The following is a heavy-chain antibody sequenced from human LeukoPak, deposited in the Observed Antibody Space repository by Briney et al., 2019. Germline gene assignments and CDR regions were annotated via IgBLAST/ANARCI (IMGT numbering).Heavy chain of an antibody. V-gene: IGHV4-59*01. J-gene: IGHJ4*02. D-gene: IGHD3-3*01. CDR2: IYYSGST. Sequence: SETLSLTCAVYGGSFSGYYWSWIRQPPGKGLEWIGYIYYSGSTNYNPSLKSRVTISVDTSKNQFSLKLSSVTAADTAVYYCARARGDYDFWSGYYGFDYWGQGTLVTVSS. CDR3: ARARGDYDFWSGYYGFDY. CDR1: GGSFSGYY.